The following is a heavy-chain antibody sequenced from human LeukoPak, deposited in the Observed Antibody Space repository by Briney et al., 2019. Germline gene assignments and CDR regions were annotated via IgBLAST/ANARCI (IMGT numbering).Heavy chain of an antibody. J-gene: IGHJ6*03. CDR2: ISAYNGNT. Sequence: ASVKVSCKASGYTFTSYGISWVRQAPGQGLEWMGWISAYNGNTNYAQKLQGRVTMTTGTSTSTAYMELRSLRSDDTAVYYCARVHSSWYYYYMDVWGKGTTVTISS. CDR3: ARVHSSWYYYYMDV. D-gene: IGHD2-15*01. CDR1: GYTFTSYG. V-gene: IGHV1-18*01.